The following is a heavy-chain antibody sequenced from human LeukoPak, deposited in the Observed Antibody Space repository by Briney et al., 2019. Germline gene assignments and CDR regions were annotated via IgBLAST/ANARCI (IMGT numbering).Heavy chain of an antibody. D-gene: IGHD4-17*01. J-gene: IGHJ4*02. CDR3: ARAVTTVTLFDL. Sequence: PGGSLRLSCAASGFTFSDYYMGWIRQAPRKGLEWISYIGSGSRTTYYADSVKGRLTIARDNANNLLYLQMNSPRAEDTAVYYCARAVTTVTLFDLWGQGTLVTISS. CDR2: IGSGSRTT. V-gene: IGHV3-11*04. CDR1: GFTFSDYY.